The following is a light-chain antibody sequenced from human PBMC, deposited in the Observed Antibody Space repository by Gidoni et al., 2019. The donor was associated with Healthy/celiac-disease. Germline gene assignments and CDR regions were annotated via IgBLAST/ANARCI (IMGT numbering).Light chain of an antibody. CDR2: AAS. Sequence: DIHMTQSPSSLSASVGDRVTITCRASQSISSYLNWYQQKPGKAPKLLIYAASSLQSGVPSRFSGSGSGTDFTLTISSLQPEDFATYYCQQSYSTPRIFTFGPGTKVDIK. CDR3: QQSYSTPRIFT. CDR1: QSISSY. V-gene: IGKV1-39*01. J-gene: IGKJ3*01.